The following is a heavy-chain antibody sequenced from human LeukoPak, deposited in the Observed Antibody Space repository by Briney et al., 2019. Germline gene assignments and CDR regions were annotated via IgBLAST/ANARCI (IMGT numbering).Heavy chain of an antibody. CDR2: IHHSGST. CDR3: ATFKSRRAVYCGGDCYHDY. Sequence: PSQTLSLTCTVSGGSISSGGYYWSWIRQPPGKGLEWIGYIHHSGSTYYNPSLKSRVTISVDRSKNQFSLKLSSVTAADTAVYYCATFKSRRAVYCGGDCYHDYWGQGTLVTVSS. V-gene: IGHV4-30-2*01. J-gene: IGHJ4*02. D-gene: IGHD2-21*02. CDR1: GGSISSGGYY.